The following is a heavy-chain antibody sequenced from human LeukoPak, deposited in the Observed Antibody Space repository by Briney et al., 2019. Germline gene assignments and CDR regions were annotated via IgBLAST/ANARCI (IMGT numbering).Heavy chain of an antibody. CDR2: INHSGST. V-gene: IGHV4-34*01. CDR1: GGSFSGYY. Sequence: PSETLSLTCAVYGGSFSGYYWSWIRQPPGKGLEWIGEINHSGSTNYNPSLKSRVTISVDTSKNQFSLKLSSVTAADTAVYYCARGHTAAAGTPGCIDYWGQGTLVTVSS. J-gene: IGHJ4*02. CDR3: ARGHTAAAGTPGCIDY. D-gene: IGHD6-13*01.